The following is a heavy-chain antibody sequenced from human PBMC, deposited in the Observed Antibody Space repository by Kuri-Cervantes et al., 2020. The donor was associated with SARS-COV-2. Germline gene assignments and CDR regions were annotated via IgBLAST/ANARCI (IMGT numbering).Heavy chain of an antibody. V-gene: IGHV4-34*01. CDR1: GGSFSGYH. J-gene: IGHJ4*02. CDR3: ARLIGYSGYDYSFGYFDY. D-gene: IGHD5-12*01. CDR2: INHSGST. Sequence: GSLRLSCAVYGGSFSGYHWSWIRQPPGKGLEWIGEINHSGSTNYNPSLKSRVTISVDTSKNQFSLKLSSVTAADTAVYYCARLIGYSGYDYSFGYFDYWGQGTLVTVSS.